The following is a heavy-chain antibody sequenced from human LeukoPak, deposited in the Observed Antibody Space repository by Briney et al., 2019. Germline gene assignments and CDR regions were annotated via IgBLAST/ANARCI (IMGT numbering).Heavy chain of an antibody. CDR3: ARASHWNQLHYFDY. CDR2: IYTSGST. V-gene: IGHV4-61*02. J-gene: IGHJ4*02. CDR1: GGSISSGSYY. D-gene: IGHD1-1*01. Sequence: SETLSLTCTVSGGSISSGSYYWSWIRQPAGKGLEWIGRIYTSGSTNYNPSLKSRVTISVDTSKNQFSLKLSSVTAADTAVYYCARASHWNQLHYFDYWGQGTLVTVSS.